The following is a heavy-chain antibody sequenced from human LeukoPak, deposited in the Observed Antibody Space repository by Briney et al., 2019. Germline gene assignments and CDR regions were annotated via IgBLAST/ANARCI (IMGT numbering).Heavy chain of an antibody. CDR1: GFTFDDYA. D-gene: IGHD3-22*01. V-gene: IGHV3-9*01. J-gene: IGHJ3*02. CDR3: ARDKFAKYDNRGYYYISDAFDI. CDR2: ISWNSGSI. Sequence: GGSLRLSCAASGFTFDDYAMHWVRQAPGKGLEWVSGISWNSGSIGYADSVMGRFTISKDNAENYLYLHLNSLRAEDTAVYYCARDKFAKYDNRGYYYISDAFDIWGPGTVVTVSS.